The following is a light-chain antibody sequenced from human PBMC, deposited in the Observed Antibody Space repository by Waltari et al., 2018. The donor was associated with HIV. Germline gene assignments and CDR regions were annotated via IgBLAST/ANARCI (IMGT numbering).Light chain of an antibody. V-gene: IGKV2-28*01. J-gene: IGKJ3*01. Sequence: DIVMTQSPLSLSVTPGQPASISCRSSQSLLHSNGYNYLDWYLQKPGQSPQLLIDLGSNRASGVPDRFSGSGSGTDFTLKISRVEAEDVGVYYCMQARQTLFTFGPGTKVDIK. CDR1: QSLLHSNGYNY. CDR3: MQARQTLFT. CDR2: LGS.